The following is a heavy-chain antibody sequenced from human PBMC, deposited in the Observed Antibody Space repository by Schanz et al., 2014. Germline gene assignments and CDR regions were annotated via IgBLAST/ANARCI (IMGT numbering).Heavy chain of an antibody. CDR1: GFTFTNYA. V-gene: IGHV3-23*04. CDR3: AKHVRSLTGNDY. Sequence: VYLVESGGGVVQPGRSLRLSCAASGFTFTNYAMTWVRQAPGKGLEWVSGISGSGDSTHYADSVKGRFIISRDNSKNTLYLQVNSLRAEDTAVYYCAKHVRSLTGNDYWGQGTLVTVSS. CDR2: ISGSGDST. J-gene: IGHJ4*02. D-gene: IGHD3-9*01.